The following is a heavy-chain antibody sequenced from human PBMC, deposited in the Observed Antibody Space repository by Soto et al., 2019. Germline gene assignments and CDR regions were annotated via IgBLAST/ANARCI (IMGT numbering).Heavy chain of an antibody. J-gene: IGHJ6*02. D-gene: IGHD4-4*01. CDR3: ARSRDGYSFYFYYGMDG. CDR1: GFIFTSYG. V-gene: IGHV3-30*03. CDR2: ILHDGSAE. Sequence: GGSLRLSCSASGFIFTSYGMHWVRQAPGKGLEWMALILHDGSAEYYADSVKGRFTISRDNSKNTLYLQMNSLTAEDTAVYYCARSRDGYSFYFYYGMDGWGQGTTVTVSS.